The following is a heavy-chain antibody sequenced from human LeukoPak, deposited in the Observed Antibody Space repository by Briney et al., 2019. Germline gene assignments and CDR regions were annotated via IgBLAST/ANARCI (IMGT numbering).Heavy chain of an antibody. V-gene: IGHV1-2*02. D-gene: IGHD1-1*01. CDR2: RNPNSGGT. Sequence: GASVKVSCKASGYTFTSYDINWVRQATGQGLEWMGWRNPNSGGTNYAQKFQGRVTMTRDTSISTAYMELSRLRSDDTAVYYCALERSFQHWGQGTLVTVSS. CDR1: GYTFTSYD. CDR3: ALERSFQH. J-gene: IGHJ1*01.